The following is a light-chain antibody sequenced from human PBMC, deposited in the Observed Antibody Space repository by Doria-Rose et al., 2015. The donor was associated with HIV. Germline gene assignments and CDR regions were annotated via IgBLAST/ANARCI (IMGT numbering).Light chain of an antibody. V-gene: IGKV3-20*01. CDR3: HQYGTSCT. J-gene: IGKJ1*01. CDR2: DGS. Sequence: TQSPGTLSLSPGERATLSCRASQSFSSTYLAWYQQKPGQAPSLLIYDGSARASGIPDRFSASWSGTDFTLTINRLEPEDFALYYCHQYGTSCTFGQGTKVEI. CDR1: QSFSSTY.